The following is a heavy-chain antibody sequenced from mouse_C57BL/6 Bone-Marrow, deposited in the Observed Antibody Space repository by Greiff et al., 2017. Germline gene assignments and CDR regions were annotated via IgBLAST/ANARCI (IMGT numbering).Heavy chain of an antibody. CDR2: IYIGNGYT. D-gene: IGHD1-1*01. CDR1: GYTFTSYG. CDR3: ARDYYGAVAY. J-gene: IGHJ3*01. Sequence: VQLQQSGAELVRPGSSVKMSCKTSGYTFTSYGINWVKQRPGRGLEWIGYIYIGNGYTKYNEKFKGKATLTSDTASSTAYMQLSSLTSVDSALYICARDYYGAVAYWGQGTLVTVSA. V-gene: IGHV1-58*01.